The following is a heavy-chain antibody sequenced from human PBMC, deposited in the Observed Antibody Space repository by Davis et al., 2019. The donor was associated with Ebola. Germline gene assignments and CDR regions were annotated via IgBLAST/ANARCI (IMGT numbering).Heavy chain of an antibody. CDR3: ARATCSSTSCYYSGYYGMDV. J-gene: IGHJ6*02. D-gene: IGHD2-2*01. Sequence: ASVKVSCKASGYTFTSYGISWVRQAPGQGLEWMGWISAYNGNTTYAQNLQCRVTMTTDTSTSTAYMELRSLRSDDTAVYYCARATCSSTSCYYSGYYGMDVWGQGTTVTVSS. CDR2: ISAYNGNT. V-gene: IGHV1-18*01. CDR1: GYTFTSYG.